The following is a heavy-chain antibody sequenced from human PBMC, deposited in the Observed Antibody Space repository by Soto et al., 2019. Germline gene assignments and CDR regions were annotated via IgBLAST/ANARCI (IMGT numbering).Heavy chain of an antibody. CDR1: VGSMSSSNW. CDR3: ARRQARSYHYYGSGSYPTYYYYGMDV. J-gene: IGHJ6*02. CDR2: IYHSGST. D-gene: IGHD3-10*01. V-gene: IGHV4-4*02. Sequence: SEPLSLPCAVSVGSMSSSNWWSCVRQLPLEGLEFILEIYHSGSTNYNPSLKSRVTISVDKSKNQFSLKLSSVTAADTAVYYCARRQARSYHYYGSGSYPTYYYYGMDVWGQGTTVTVSS.